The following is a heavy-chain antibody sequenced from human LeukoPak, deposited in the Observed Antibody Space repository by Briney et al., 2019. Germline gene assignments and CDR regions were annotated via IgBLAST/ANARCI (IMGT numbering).Heavy chain of an antibody. Sequence: GGSLRLSCTVSGFAVSSNSMSWVRQAPGKGLEWVSFIYSGGNTHYADSVKGRFTISRDNSKNTLYLQMNSLRAEDTAVYYCAREQRSGWYPFDYWGQGTLVTVSS. J-gene: IGHJ4*02. CDR3: AREQRSGWYPFDY. V-gene: IGHV3-66*01. CDR2: IYSGGNT. CDR1: GFAVSSNS. D-gene: IGHD6-19*01.